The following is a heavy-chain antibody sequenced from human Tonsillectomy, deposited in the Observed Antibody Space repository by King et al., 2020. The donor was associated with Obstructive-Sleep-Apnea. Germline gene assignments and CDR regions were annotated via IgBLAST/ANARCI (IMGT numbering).Heavy chain of an antibody. D-gene: IGHD1-26*01. CDR1: GFTFSSYS. CDR3: ARERNSGSYYFDY. J-gene: IGHJ4*02. Sequence: VQLVESGGGLVQPGGSLRLSCAASGFTFSSYSMNWVRQAPGKGLEWVSYISSSSTIYYADSVKGRFTISRDNAKNSLYLQMNSLRAEDTAVYYCARERNSGSYYFDYWGQGTLVTVSS. CDR2: ISSSSTI. V-gene: IGHV3-48*04.